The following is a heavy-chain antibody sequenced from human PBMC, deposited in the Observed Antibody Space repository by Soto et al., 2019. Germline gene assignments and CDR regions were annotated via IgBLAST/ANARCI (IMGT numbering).Heavy chain of an antibody. CDR1: GGSVSSGRFY. V-gene: IGHV4-61*01. D-gene: IGHD5-12*01. CDR2: MYNSGST. J-gene: IGHJ4*02. Sequence: SETLSLTCTVSGGSVSSGRFYWNWIRQAPGKGLEWVGYMYNSGSTNYSPSLKSRVSISVDTSKSQFSLNLSSVTAADTAVYYCVRSARYTSGYSGYDYWGQGTLVTVSS. CDR3: VRSARYTSGYSGYDY.